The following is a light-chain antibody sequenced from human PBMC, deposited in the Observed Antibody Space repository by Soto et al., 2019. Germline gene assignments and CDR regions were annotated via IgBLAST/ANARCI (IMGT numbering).Light chain of an antibody. J-gene: IGKJ4*01. Sequence: EIVLTQSPATLSLSPGERATLSCRASQSVSSYLAWYQQKPGQAPRLLIYDASNRATGIPARFSGSGSGTDVTLTISSLEPEDFAVYYCQQRSNWPPVFGGGTKVEIK. CDR1: QSVSSY. V-gene: IGKV3-11*01. CDR2: DAS. CDR3: QQRSNWPPV.